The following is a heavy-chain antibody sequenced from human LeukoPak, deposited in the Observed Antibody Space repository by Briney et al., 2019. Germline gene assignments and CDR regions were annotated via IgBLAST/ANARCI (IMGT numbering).Heavy chain of an antibody. CDR2: ISSSSSYT. V-gene: IGHV3-11*06. J-gene: IGHJ4*02. Sequence: GSLRLSCAASGFTFSDYYMSWIRQAPGKGLEWVSYISSSSSYTNYADSVKGRFTISRDNAKNSLYLQMNSLRAEDTAVYYCARGHPDYDFWSGYDFDYWGQGTLVTVSS. CDR3: ARGHPDYDFWSGYDFDY. CDR1: GFTFSDYY. D-gene: IGHD3-3*01.